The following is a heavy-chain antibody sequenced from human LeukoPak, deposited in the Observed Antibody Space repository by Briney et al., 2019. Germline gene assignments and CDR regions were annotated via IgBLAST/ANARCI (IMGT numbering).Heavy chain of an antibody. D-gene: IGHD3-16*01. Sequence: GGSLRLSCAASGFTLSGYFMSWVRQAPGKGLEWVANIKEDESEKYYVDSVKGRFTISRDNAKNSLYLQMNSLGVEDTAVYYCVRGNPFGEYWGQGTLVTVSS. CDR2: IKEDESEK. J-gene: IGHJ4*02. CDR3: VRGNPFGEY. V-gene: IGHV3-7*03. CDR1: GFTLSGYF.